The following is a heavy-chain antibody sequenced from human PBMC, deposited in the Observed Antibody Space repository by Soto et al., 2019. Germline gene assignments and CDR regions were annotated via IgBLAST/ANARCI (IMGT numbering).Heavy chain of an antibody. D-gene: IGHD2-15*01. CDR3: ARDHSAHPPGYFDY. CDR2: ISDDGRNK. J-gene: IGHJ4*02. CDR1: GFTFSNHA. V-gene: IGHV3-30*04. Sequence: QVQLVESGGGVVQPGRSLRLSCAASGFTFSNHAMHWVRQAPGKGLEWVAVISDDGRNKYYADSLKGRFTIARDKSKNTMDLQMNSLTTEDTAVYYCARDHSAHPPGYFDYCGQGTLVTVSS.